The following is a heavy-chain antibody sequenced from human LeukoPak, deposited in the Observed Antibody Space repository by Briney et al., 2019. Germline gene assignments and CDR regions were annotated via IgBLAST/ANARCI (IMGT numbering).Heavy chain of an antibody. V-gene: IGHV1-8*01. Sequence: ASVKVSCKASGYTFSSYDINWVRQATGQGLEWMGWMNPNSGNTGYAQKFQGRLNMTRNISISTAYMELSSLRSEDTAVYYCARRVGSGWPVQHWGQGTLVTVSS. D-gene: IGHD6-19*01. CDR1: GYTFSSYD. CDR2: MNPNSGNT. CDR3: ARRVGSGWPVQH. J-gene: IGHJ1*01.